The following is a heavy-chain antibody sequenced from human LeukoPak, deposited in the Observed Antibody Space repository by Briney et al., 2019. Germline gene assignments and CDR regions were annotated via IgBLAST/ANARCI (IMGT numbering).Heavy chain of an antibody. J-gene: IGHJ3*02. D-gene: IGHD3-10*01. CDR1: GGSISSYY. V-gene: IGHV4-59*01. CDR2: IYYSGST. CDR3: ARERWFGELSAFDI. Sequence: SETLSLTCTVSGGSISSYYWSWIRQPPGKGLEWIGYIYYSGSTNYNPSLKSRVTISVDTSKSQFSLKLSSVTAADTAVYYCARERWFGELSAFDIWGQGTMVTVSS.